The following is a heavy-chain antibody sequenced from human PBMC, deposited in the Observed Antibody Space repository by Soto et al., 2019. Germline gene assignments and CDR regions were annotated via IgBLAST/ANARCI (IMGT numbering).Heavy chain of an antibody. CDR2: INLNNGDT. CDR3: ARARLSVVGRSPTGLDY. CDR1: GYIFIGYY. Sequence: ASVKVSCKGSGYIFIGYYMHWVRQAPGQGPEWMGWINLNNGDTNYAQKFRGRVTVTRDTSISTAYMELSGLGGDDTAIYYCARARLSVVGRSPTGLDYWGQGTLVTVSS. J-gene: IGHJ4*02. V-gene: IGHV1-2*02. D-gene: IGHD6-19*01.